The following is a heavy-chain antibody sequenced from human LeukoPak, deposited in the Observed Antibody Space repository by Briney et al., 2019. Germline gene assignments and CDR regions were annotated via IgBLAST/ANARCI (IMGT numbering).Heavy chain of an antibody. CDR3: ARWVTTSYNGMDG. CDR2: IKPDGTET. CDR1: GFTFSTYW. V-gene: IGHV3-7*05. D-gene: IGHD4-17*01. Sequence: GGSLRLSCAASGFTFSTYWMTWVRQAPGRGLEWVANIKPDGTETSYVDSVRGRFIISRDNAKNSLYLQMSSLRAEDTAVYYCARWVTTSYNGMDGWGQGTTVTVS. J-gene: IGHJ6*02.